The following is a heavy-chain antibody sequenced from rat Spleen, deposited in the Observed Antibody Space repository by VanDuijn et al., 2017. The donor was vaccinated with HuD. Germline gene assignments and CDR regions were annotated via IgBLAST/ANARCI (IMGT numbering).Heavy chain of an antibody. J-gene: IGHJ3*01. CDR2: INTDGGST. Sequence: EVQLVETGGGLVQPGRSLKLSCVASGFTFSTYWMYWIRQAPGKGLAWVSSINTDGGSTYYPDSGKGRFTISRDNAENTVNLQMNSLRSEDTATYYCAKGFAYWGQGTLVTVSS. CDR3: AKGFAY. CDR1: GFTFSTYW. V-gene: IGHV5-58*01.